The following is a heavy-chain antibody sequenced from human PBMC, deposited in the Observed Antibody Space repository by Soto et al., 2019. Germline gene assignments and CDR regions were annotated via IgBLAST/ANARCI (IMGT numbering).Heavy chain of an antibody. J-gene: IGHJ4*02. CDR2: IIPILGIA. CDR3: ANPPRY. V-gene: IGHV1-69*02. Sequence: QVQLVQSGAAVKKPGSSVKVSCKASGGTFSSYTITWVRQAPGQGLEWMGRIIPILGIANYAQKFQGRVTITSDKATCTAYMELSSLRSEDTAVYYCANPPRYRCQGILVTVSS. CDR1: GGTFSSYT.